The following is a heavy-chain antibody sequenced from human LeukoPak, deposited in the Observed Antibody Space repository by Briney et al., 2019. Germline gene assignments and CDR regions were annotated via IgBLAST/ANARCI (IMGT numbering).Heavy chain of an antibody. D-gene: IGHD3-22*01. Sequence: ASVKASCKASGGTFSSYAISWVRQAPGQGLEWMGGIIPIFGTANYAQKFQGRVTITADESTSTAYMELSSLRSEDTAVYYCARGTYYYDSSGYLNYWGQGTLVTVSS. CDR1: GGTFSSYA. CDR3: ARGTYYYDSSGYLNY. V-gene: IGHV1-69*13. J-gene: IGHJ4*02. CDR2: IIPIFGTA.